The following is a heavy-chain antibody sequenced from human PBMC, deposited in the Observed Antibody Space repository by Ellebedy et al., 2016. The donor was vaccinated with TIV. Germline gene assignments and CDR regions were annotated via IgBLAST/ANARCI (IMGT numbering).Heavy chain of an antibody. Sequence: SVRGRFTISRDKAKKSVYLQMNSLRVDDTAVYYCAKREPRGAGDHVNWGQGTLVIVSS. V-gene: IGHV3-11*03. D-gene: IGHD7-27*01. J-gene: IGHJ4*02. CDR3: AKREPRGAGDHVN.